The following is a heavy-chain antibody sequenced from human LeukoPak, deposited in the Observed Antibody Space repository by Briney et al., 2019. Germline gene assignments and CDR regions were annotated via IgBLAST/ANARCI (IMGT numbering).Heavy chain of an antibody. Sequence: GGSLRLSCAASGFTFSSYSMNWVRQAPGKGLEWVSSISTSSSYIYYADSVKGRFTISRDNAKNSLYLQMNSLRAEDTAVYYCARDDTYYYDSSGYLGDYWGQGTLVTVSS. J-gene: IGHJ4*02. D-gene: IGHD3-22*01. CDR2: ISTSSSYI. V-gene: IGHV3-21*01. CDR1: GFTFSSYS. CDR3: ARDDTYYYDSSGYLGDY.